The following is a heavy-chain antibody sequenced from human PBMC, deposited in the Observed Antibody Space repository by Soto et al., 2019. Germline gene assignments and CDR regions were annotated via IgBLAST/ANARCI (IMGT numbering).Heavy chain of an antibody. CDR3: ASMIGDPVLSFDS. CDR1: GGSISSYY. CDR2: IFYSGST. V-gene: IGHV4-59*01. D-gene: IGHD3-10*02. Sequence: QVQLQESGPGLVKPSETLSLTCTVSGGSISSYYWSWIRQPPGKGLEWIGFIFYSGSTSYNPSLTSRVTISIDTSEYLFSLKLNSVTAADTAVYYCASMIGDPVLSFDSWGQGTLVAVSS. J-gene: IGHJ5*01.